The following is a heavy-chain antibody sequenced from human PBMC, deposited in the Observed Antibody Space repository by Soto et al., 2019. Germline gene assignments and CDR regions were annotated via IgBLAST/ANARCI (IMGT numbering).Heavy chain of an antibody. Sequence: QVQLVQSGAEVKKPGTSVKVSCKASGYTFTSNGISWVRQAPGQGLEWMGWISTYNGNTNYAQKRQGRVTMTRDTYTRRAYIELRKLRSDDTAVDDCARDGYGGYGYWGQGSLVTVSS. D-gene: IGHD5-12*01. CDR1: GYTFTSNG. V-gene: IGHV1-18*01. J-gene: IGHJ4*02. CDR3: ARDGYGGYGY. CDR2: ISTYNGNT.